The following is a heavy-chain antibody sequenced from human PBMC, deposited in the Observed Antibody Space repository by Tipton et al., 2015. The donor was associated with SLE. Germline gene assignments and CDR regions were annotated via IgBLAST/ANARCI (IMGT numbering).Heavy chain of an antibody. D-gene: IGHD6-6*01. Sequence: TLSLTCTVSGGSICSSNWWSWVRQPPGKGLEWIGEIYHSGSTNYNPSLKGRVTISVDKSKNQFSLKLSSVTAADTAVYYCARVSVEYSSSRDFDYWGQGTLVTVSS. CDR1: GGSICSSNW. V-gene: IGHV4-4*02. CDR2: IYHSGST. CDR3: ARVSVEYSSSRDFDY. J-gene: IGHJ4*02.